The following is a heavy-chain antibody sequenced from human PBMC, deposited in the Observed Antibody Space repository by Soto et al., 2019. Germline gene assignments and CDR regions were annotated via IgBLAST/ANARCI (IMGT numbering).Heavy chain of an antibody. CDR3: AREPYSGYGHFDY. CDR1: GFTFSSYW. J-gene: IGHJ4*02. Sequence: EVQLVESGGGLVQPGGSLRLSCAASGFTFSSYWMHWVRQAPGKALVWVSRINTDGSSTGYADSVNGRFTISRDNAENTLYLQMHSLRAEDTAVYYCAREPYSGYGHFDYWGQGTLVTVFS. V-gene: IGHV3-74*01. CDR2: INTDGSST. D-gene: IGHD5-12*01.